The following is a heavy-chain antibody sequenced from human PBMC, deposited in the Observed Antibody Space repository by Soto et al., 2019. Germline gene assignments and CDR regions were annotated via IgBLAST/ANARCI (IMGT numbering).Heavy chain of an antibody. D-gene: IGHD3-10*01. V-gene: IGHV3-30*18. CDR2: ISYDGSNK. CDR1: GFTFSSYG. CDR3: AKDAYYYGSGSYPANY. J-gene: IGHJ4*02. Sequence: GGSLRLSCAASGFTFSSYGMHWVRQAPGKGLEWVAVISYDGSNKYYADSVKGRFTISRDNSKKTLYLQMNSLRAEDTAVYYCAKDAYYYGSGSYPANYWGQGTLVTVSS.